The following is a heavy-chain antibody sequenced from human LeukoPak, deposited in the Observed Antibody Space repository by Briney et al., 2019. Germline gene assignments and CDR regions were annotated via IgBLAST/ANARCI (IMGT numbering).Heavy chain of an antibody. CDR3: ARGLRDLTEFDY. J-gene: IGHJ4*02. CDR1: GGSISSYY. D-gene: IGHD3-10*01. Sequence: SETLSLTCTVSGGSISSYYWSWIRQPAGKGLEWIGRIYTSGSTNYNPSLKSRVTTSVDTSKNQFSLKLSSVTAADTAVYYCARGLRDLTEFDYWGQGTLVAVSS. V-gene: IGHV4-4*07. CDR2: IYTSGST.